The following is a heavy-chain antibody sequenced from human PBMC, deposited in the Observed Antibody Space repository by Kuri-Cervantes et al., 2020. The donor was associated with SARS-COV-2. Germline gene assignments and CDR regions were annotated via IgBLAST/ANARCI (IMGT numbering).Heavy chain of an antibody. D-gene: IGHD5-12*01. J-gene: IGHJ4*02. Sequence: SETLSLTCAVYGGSFSGYYWSWIRQPPGKGLEWIGEINHCGSTNYNPSLKSRVTISVDTSKNQFSLKLSSVTAADTAVYYCARGIVATDYDYWGQGTLVTVSS. V-gene: IGHV4-34*01. CDR2: INHCGST. CDR3: ARGIVATDYDY. CDR1: GGSFSGYY.